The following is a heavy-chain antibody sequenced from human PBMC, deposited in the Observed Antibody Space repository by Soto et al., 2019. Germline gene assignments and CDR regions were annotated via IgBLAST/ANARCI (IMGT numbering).Heavy chain of an antibody. CDR2: IYYSGST. D-gene: IGHD3-16*02. J-gene: IGHJ4*02. CDR3: ASGSYRHNDY. Sequence: SETLSLTCTVSGGSSSSYYWSWIRQPPGKGLEWIGYIYYSGSTNYNPSLKSRVTISVDTSKNQFSLKLSSVTAADTAVYYCASGSYRHNDYWGQGTLVTVSS. V-gene: IGHV4-59*01. CDR1: GGSSSSYY.